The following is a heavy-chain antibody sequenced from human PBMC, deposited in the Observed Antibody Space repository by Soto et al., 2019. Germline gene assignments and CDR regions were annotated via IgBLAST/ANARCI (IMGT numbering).Heavy chain of an antibody. Sequence: QVQLQESGPGLVKPSQTLPLTCTVSGGSISSGGYYWSWIRQHPGKGLEWIGYIYYSGSTYYNPSLKSRVTISVDTSKNQFSLKLSSVTAADTAVYYCARTIAARPVSYYYMDVWGKGTTVTVSS. V-gene: IGHV4-31*03. J-gene: IGHJ6*03. D-gene: IGHD6-6*01. CDR3: ARTIAARPVSYYYMDV. CDR1: GGSISSGGYY. CDR2: IYYSGST.